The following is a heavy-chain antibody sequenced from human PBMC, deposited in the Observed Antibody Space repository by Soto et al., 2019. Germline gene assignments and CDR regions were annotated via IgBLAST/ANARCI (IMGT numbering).Heavy chain of an antibody. Sequence: SETLSLTCTVSGGSISSYYWSWIRQPPGKGLEWIGYTYYSGSTNYNPSLKSRVTISVDTSKNQFSLKLSSVTAADTAVYYCARDRGIAAAGTHYYYGMDVWGQGTTVTVSS. CDR3: ARDRGIAAAGTHYYYGMDV. J-gene: IGHJ6*02. CDR1: GGSISSYY. V-gene: IGHV4-59*01. D-gene: IGHD6-13*01. CDR2: TYYSGST.